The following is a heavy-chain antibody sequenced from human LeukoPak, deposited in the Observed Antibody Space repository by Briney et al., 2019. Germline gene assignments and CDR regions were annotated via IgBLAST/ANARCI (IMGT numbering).Heavy chain of an antibody. J-gene: IGHJ4*02. D-gene: IGHD6-13*01. CDR2: ISSSSSYI. CDR3: TTDLYSSSWYSGY. V-gene: IGHV3-21*03. CDR1: GFTFSSYS. Sequence: GGSLRLSCAASGFTFSSYSMNWVRQAPGKGLEWVSSISSSSSYIYYADSVKGRFTISRDNAKNSLYLQMNSLRAEDTAVYYCTTDLYSSSWYSGYWGQGTLVTVSS.